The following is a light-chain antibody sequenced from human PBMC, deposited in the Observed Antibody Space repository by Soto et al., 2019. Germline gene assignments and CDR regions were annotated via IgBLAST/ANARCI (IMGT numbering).Light chain of an antibody. V-gene: IGKV3-11*01. CDR1: QGVSNF. Sequence: EIVLTQSPATLSLSPGERATLSCRASQGVSNFLAWYQQKPGQAPRLLIYAASNRATGIPNRFSGSGSGTDFTLTISSLEPEDFAVYFCQQRSKRPYTFGQGTNLEI. CDR3: QQRSKRPYT. CDR2: AAS. J-gene: IGKJ2*01.